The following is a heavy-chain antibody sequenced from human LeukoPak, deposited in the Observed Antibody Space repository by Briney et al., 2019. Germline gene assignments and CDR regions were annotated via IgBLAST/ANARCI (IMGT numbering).Heavy chain of an antibody. V-gene: IGHV3-23*01. CDR3: AKPARTDYADY. Sequence: GGTLRLSSAASGFTFSSYAMNWVRQAPGKGLEWVSAISGSGGNTYYADSVKGRFTISRDNSKNTLYLQMNSLRAEDTAVYYCAKPARTDYADYWGQGTLVTVSS. CDR1: GFTFSSYA. J-gene: IGHJ4*02. D-gene: IGHD1-1*01. CDR2: ISGSGGNT.